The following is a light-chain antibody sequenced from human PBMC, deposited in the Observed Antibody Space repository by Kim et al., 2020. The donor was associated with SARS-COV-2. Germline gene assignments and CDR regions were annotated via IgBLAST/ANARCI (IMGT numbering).Light chain of an antibody. V-gene: IGKV3-11*01. CDR2: DAS. Sequence: SLYTGERATLSCRASQSVSRYLSWYQQKPGQAPRLLIYDASNRATGIPARFSGSGSETDFTLTIRSLEPEDFAVYYCQQRSNWPTFGGGTKVDIK. J-gene: IGKJ4*01. CDR1: QSVSRY. CDR3: QQRSNWPT.